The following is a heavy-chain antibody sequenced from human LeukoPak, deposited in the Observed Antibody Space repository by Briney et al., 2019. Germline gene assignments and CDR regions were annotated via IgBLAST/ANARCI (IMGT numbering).Heavy chain of an antibody. CDR1: GFSFSDAW. D-gene: IGHD3-22*01. J-gene: IGHJ4*02. CDR2: IQSKADRGTT. Sequence: PGGSLRVSCAASGFSFSDAWMSWVRQAPGKGLDWVGRIQSKADRGTTDYAAHVNGRFIISRDHSQNTLYLQMNSLKTEDTAVYYCAGSDGDSGSHYYFDYWGPGALVTVSS. V-gene: IGHV3-15*01. CDR3: AGSDGDSGSHYYFDY.